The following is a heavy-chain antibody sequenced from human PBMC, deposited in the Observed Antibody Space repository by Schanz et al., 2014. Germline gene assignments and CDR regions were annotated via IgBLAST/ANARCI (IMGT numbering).Heavy chain of an antibody. V-gene: IGHV3-43*01. Sequence: VQLVESGGVVVQPGGSLRLSCAASGFTFDDYTMHWVRQAPGKGLEWVSLITWDGGITYYADSLKGRFTISRDNSKNSLYLQMNSLRTEDTALYYCAKGAVEMSTGLGGSWGQETLVTVSS. CDR2: ITWDGGIT. D-gene: IGHD3-16*01. CDR3: AKGAVEMSTGLGGS. J-gene: IGHJ5*02. CDR1: GFTFDDYT.